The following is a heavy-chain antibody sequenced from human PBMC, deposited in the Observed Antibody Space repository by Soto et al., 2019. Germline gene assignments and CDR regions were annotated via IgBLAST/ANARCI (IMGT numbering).Heavy chain of an antibody. CDR3: ARDRVYSSSPSNWFDP. Sequence: QVQLQESGPGLVKPSETLSLTCTVSGGSISSYYWSWIRQPPGKGLEWIGYIYYSGSTNYNPSLKSRVTISVDTSKNQFSLKLSSVTAADTAVYYCARDRVYSSSPSNWFDPWGQGTLVTVSS. J-gene: IGHJ5*02. V-gene: IGHV4-59*01. D-gene: IGHD6-13*01. CDR1: GGSISSYY. CDR2: IYYSGST.